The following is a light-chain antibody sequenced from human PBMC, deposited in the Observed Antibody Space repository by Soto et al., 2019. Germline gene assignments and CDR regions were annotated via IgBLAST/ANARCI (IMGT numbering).Light chain of an antibody. Sequence: EIWLTQFPGTLSLSPGERATLSCTASQSFNSNYLAWYQQKPGQAPRLLIYGASTRATGIPDRFSGSGSGTDFTLTISRLEHEDFDVYYCHQYGSSHRTLGPGTKVEIK. CDR1: QSFNSNY. CDR2: GAS. CDR3: HQYGSSHRT. V-gene: IGKV3-20*01. J-gene: IGKJ1*01.